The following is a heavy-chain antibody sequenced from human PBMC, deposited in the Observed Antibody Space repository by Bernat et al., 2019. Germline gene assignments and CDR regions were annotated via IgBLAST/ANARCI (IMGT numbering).Heavy chain of an antibody. CDR2: INSDGST. V-gene: IGHV3-74*01. D-gene: IGHD4-17*01. Sequence: EVQLVESGGGLVQRGGSLRLSCAASGFTFSSYWMDWVRQAPGKGLVWVSRINSDGSTTYADSVKGRFTISRDNAKNTLYLQMNSLRAEDTAVYYCARVGLMTTVSPFDYWGQGTLVTVS. CDR1: GFTFSSYW. J-gene: IGHJ4*02. CDR3: ARVGLMTTVSPFDY.